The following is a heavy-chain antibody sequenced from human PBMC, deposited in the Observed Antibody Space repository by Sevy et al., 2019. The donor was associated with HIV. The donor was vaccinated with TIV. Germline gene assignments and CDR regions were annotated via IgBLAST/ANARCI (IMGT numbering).Heavy chain of an antibody. D-gene: IGHD3-10*01. CDR1: GFTFSSYA. CDR3: ARDRPTMVRGVSNWFDP. CDR2: ISYDGSNK. J-gene: IGHJ5*02. V-gene: IGHV3-30-3*01. Sequence: GGSLRLSCAASGFTFSSYAMHWVRRAPGKGLEWVAVISYDGSNKYYADSVKGRFTISRDNSKNTLYLQMNSLRAEDTAVYYCARDRPTMVRGVSNWFDPWGQGTLVTVSS.